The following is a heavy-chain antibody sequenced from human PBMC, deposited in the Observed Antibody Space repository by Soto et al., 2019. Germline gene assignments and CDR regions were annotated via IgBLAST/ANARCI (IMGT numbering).Heavy chain of an antibody. J-gene: IGHJ4*02. D-gene: IGHD7-27*01. V-gene: IGHV3-23*01. CDR2: IFASGGST. CDR1: GFAFSSYA. CDR3: AKAVWVIWGLYFFDS. Sequence: EVHLLESGGDLLQPGGSLRLSCAASGFAFSSYAMGWVRQAPGKGLEWVSGIFASGGSTYYADSVMGRFTISRDNSKNTLYLQMNSLRPEDTAVYYCAKAVWVIWGLYFFDSWGQGTLVSVSS.